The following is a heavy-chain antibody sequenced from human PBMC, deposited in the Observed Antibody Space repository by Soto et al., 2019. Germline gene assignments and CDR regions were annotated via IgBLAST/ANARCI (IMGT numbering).Heavy chain of an antibody. CDR2: IGTAGDT. D-gene: IGHD3-16*02. Sequence: GGSLRLSCAASGFTFSSYDMHWVRQATGKGLEWVSAIGTAGDTYYPGSVKGRFTISRENAKNSLYLQMNSLRAEDTAVYYCARAGDYVWGSYPPWVYAFDIWGQGTMVTVSS. V-gene: IGHV3-13*01. CDR1: GFTFSSYD. J-gene: IGHJ3*02. CDR3: ARAGDYVWGSYPPWVYAFDI.